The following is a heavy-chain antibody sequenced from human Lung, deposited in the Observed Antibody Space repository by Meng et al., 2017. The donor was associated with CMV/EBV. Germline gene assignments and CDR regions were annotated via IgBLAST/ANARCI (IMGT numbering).Heavy chain of an antibody. V-gene: IGHV1-69*17. CDR3: ARAAVPGYCTTSSCYNWFDP. J-gene: IGHJ5*02. Sequence: FSSHAINWVRQATGQGLEWMGGVIPMFGVANYAQKFQARLTITADKLTNIVYMEMNSLRFDDTAVYYCARAAVPGYCTTSSCYNWFDPWGQGTLVTVSS. CDR1: FSSHA. D-gene: IGHD2-8*01. CDR2: VIPMFGVA.